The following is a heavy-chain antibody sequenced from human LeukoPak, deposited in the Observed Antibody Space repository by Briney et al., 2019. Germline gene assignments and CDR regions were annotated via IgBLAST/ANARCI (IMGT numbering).Heavy chain of an antibody. J-gene: IGHJ4*02. CDR3: SRLPLCSSTSCPLDY. CDR1: GFTFSSYA. V-gene: IGHV3-73*01. Sequence: PGGSLRLSCAASGFTFSSYAMSWVRQASGKGLEWVGRIRSKGDSYATAYAASVKGRFTISRDDSKNTAYLQMNSLRTEDTAVYYCSRLPLCSSTSCPLDYWGQGILVTVSS. CDR2: IRSKGDSYAT. D-gene: IGHD2-2*01.